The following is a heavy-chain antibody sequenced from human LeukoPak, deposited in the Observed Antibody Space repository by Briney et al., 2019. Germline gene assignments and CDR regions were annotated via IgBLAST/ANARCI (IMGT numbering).Heavy chain of an antibody. CDR3: ARRRGSYPNWFDP. CDR1: GGSISSYY. J-gene: IGHJ5*02. D-gene: IGHD1-26*01. Sequence: SETLSLTCTVSGGSISSYYGSWIRQPPGKGLEWIGYIYYSGSTNYNPSLKSRVTISVDTSKNQFSLKLSSVTAADTAVYYCARRRGSYPNWFDPWGQGTLVTVSS. V-gene: IGHV4-59*08. CDR2: IYYSGST.